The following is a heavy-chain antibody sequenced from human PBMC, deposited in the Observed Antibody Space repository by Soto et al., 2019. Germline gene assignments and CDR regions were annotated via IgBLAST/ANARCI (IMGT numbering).Heavy chain of an antibody. D-gene: IGHD3-3*01. J-gene: IGHJ6*03. CDR1: GSPFTNYC. Sequence: ASVKVSNKASGSPFTNYCTSGVRPAPRQRLERIGWDSAYNGNTNYAQQLQGRVTMTTDTSTSTAYLAPRSLRSADQAHYNLPSATHFRFLEWSNPQLDVWGKGTTVTVSS. CDR2: DSAYNGNT. V-gene: IGHV1-18*01. CDR3: PSATHFRFLEWSNPQLDV.